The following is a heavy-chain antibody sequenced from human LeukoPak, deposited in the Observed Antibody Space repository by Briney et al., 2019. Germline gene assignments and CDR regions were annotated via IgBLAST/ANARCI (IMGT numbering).Heavy chain of an antibody. V-gene: IGHV3-74*01. J-gene: IGHJ5*02. CDR2: INSDGINT. CDR3: ARSAAGLDP. D-gene: IGHD6-13*01. Sequence: GGSLRLSCAASGFTFSNYWMHWVRQAPGKGLVWVSRINSDGINTSYADSVKGRFTISRDNAKNTLNLQMNSLRAEDTAVYYCARSAAGLDPWGQGTLVTVSS. CDR1: GFTFSNYW.